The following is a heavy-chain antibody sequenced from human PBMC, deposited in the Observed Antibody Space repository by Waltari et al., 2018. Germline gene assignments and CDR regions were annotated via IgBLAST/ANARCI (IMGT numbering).Heavy chain of an antibody. CDR1: GFTLSGSW. CDR3: TRDNGGGWYGHAFDI. Sequence: EVQLVESGGGLVQPGGSLRLSCAASGFTLSGSWMHWVRQAPGKGLVGVPHLSLEGYGTNYAYSVKGRFTVSGDNAKNTLYLEMTSLRAEDTAIYYCTRDNGGGWYGHAFDIWGQGTMVTVSS. D-gene: IGHD6-19*01. J-gene: IGHJ3*02. CDR2: LSLEGYGT. V-gene: IGHV3-74*01.